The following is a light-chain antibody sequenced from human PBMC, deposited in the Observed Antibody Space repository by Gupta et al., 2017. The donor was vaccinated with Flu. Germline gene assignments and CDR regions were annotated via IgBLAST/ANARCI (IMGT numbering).Light chain of an antibody. J-gene: IGLJ1*01. CDR1: SSNIGAGYD. CDR3: QSYDSSLSGV. CDR2: GNS. Sequence: QSVLTQPPSVSGAPGQRVTISCTGSSSNIGAGYDVHWYQQLPGTAPKLLIYGNSNRPTGVPDGFSGSKSDTSSSLAINGLQAEDEADYYCQSYDSSLSGVFGTGTKVTVL. V-gene: IGLV1-40*01.